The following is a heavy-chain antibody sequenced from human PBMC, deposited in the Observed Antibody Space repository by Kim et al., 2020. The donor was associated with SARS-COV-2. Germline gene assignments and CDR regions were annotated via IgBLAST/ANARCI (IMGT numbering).Heavy chain of an antibody. Sequence: ASVKVSCKASGNIFNRYVMHWVRQAPGQSLEWMGWINAANGNTKYSQKFQGRVTITWDTSARTAYMDLSSLTSEDTAVYYCARGFCNDVNCFNWSDPWGQGTLVTVSS. J-gene: IGHJ5*02. CDR1: GNIFNRYV. CDR2: INAANGNT. D-gene: IGHD2-15*01. V-gene: IGHV1-3*01. CDR3: ARGFCNDVNCFNWSDP.